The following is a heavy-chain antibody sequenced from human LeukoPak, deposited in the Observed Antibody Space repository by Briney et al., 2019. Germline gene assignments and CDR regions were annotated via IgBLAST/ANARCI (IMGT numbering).Heavy chain of an antibody. V-gene: IGHV1-69*05. CDR3: ARGRYYDSSGYYKSLYYYYYYMDV. J-gene: IGHJ6*03. CDR1: GGTFSSYA. CDR2: IIPIFGTA. Sequence: SVKVSCKASGGTFSSYAISWVRQAPGQGLEWMGRIIPIFGTANYAQKFQGRVTITTDESTSTAYMELSSLRSEDTAVYYCARGRYYDSSGYYKSLYYYYYYMDVRGKRTTVTVSS. D-gene: IGHD3-22*01.